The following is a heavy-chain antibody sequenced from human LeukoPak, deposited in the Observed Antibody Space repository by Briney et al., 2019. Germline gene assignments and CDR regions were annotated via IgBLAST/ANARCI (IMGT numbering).Heavy chain of an antibody. Sequence: GGSLRLSCAASAFTFSNYWMSWVRQAPGKGLEWVANIKEDGSEINYVDSVKGRFTISRDNAKNSLYLQMNSLKVDDTAVYYCARDRGYSTFDYWGQGTLVTVSS. V-gene: IGHV3-7*01. CDR1: AFTFSNYW. D-gene: IGHD4-23*01. J-gene: IGHJ4*02. CDR3: ARDRGYSTFDY. CDR2: IKEDGSEI.